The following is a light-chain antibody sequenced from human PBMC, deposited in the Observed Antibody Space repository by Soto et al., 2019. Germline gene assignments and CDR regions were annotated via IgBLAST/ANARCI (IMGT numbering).Light chain of an antibody. J-gene: IGKJ5*01. Sequence: EILLTQTPVAVSRSATYTATLSCRSSQSVSSNLAWYQQKPGQPPRLLIYGASTRATGIQARFSGSGSGTEFTLTISSLQSEDFAVYYCQQYNNGDTKQFGQGSRLEIK. CDR3: QQYNNGDTKQ. CDR1: QSVSSN. V-gene: IGKV3-15*01. CDR2: GAS.